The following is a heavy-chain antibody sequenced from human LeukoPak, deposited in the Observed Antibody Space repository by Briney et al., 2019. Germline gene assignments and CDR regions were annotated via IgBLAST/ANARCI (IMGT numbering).Heavy chain of an antibody. CDR3: AKDEGVVHLDY. CDR1: GFTFSIYG. Sequence: QAGGSLRRSCAASGFTFSIYGMHWVRPAPGKGREGGAFIRYDGSNKYYAVSVKGRFTISRDNSKNTLYLQMNSLRAEDTAVYYCAKDEGVVHLDYWGQGTLVNVSS. J-gene: IGHJ4*02. V-gene: IGHV3-30*02. CDR2: IRYDGSNK. D-gene: IGHD3-3*01.